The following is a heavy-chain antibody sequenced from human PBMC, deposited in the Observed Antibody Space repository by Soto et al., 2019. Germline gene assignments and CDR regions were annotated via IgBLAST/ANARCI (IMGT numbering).Heavy chain of an antibody. D-gene: IGHD2-2*01. V-gene: IGHV3-33*01. CDR2: IWYDGSTT. Sequence: PGGSLRLSCTASGFTFSNYGMHWVRQAPGKGPEWLAIIWYDGSTTYYADSVKGRFIISRDNSKNTLYLQMNSLRAEDTAVYCCARSGSTTWFDPWGQGTQVTVSS. CDR1: GFTFSNYG. CDR3: ARSGSTTWFDP. J-gene: IGHJ5*02.